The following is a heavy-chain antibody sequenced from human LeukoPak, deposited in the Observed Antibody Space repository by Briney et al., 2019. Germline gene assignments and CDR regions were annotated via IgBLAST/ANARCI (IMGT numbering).Heavy chain of an antibody. CDR1: GFTFINYW. CDR3: ATDRDATWVKRFDY. CDR2: IDQGGSEK. Sequence: GGSLRLSCAASGFTFINYWMNWVRQAPGKGLEWVANIDQGGSEKNYVDSVKCRFTISRDNAKNSLYLQMNSLRAEDTAVYYCATDRDATWVKRFDYWGQGILVTVSS. D-gene: IGHD1-1*01. V-gene: IGHV3-7*01. J-gene: IGHJ4*02.